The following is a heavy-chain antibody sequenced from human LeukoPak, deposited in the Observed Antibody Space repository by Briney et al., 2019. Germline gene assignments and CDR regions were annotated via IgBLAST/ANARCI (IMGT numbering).Heavy chain of an antibody. J-gene: IGHJ4*02. D-gene: IGHD3-22*01. V-gene: IGHV1-46*01. CDR3: ARDRTHYYESSGYYSRWEY. CDR2: INPSGGNT. Sequence: ASVTVSCKASGYTFTSYAMNWVRQAPGQGLEWMGIINPSGGNTNYAQRFQGRVTMTRDTSTSTVYMELSSLRSEDTAMYYCARDRTHYYESSGYYSRWEYWGQGTLVTVSS. CDR1: GYTFTSYA.